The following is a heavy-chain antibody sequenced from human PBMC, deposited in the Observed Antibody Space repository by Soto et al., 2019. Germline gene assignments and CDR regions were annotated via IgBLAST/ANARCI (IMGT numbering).Heavy chain of an antibody. J-gene: IGHJ4*02. Sequence: QVHLVQSGAEVKKPGASVKVSCKASGYTFTSYCITWVRQAPGQGLEWMGWISADTGNTDYAQKQQARVIVTSDTTTGTAYRELRSLIPDDTAVYYRARGRYGDYCGQGALVTVSS. CDR2: ISADTGNT. D-gene: IGHD1-1*01. CDR3: ARGRYGDY. CDR1: GYTFTSYC. V-gene: IGHV1-18*01.